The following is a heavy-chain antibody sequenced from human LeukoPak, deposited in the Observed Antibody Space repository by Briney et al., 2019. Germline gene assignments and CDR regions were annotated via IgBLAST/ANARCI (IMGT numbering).Heavy chain of an antibody. V-gene: IGHV3-33*06. D-gene: IGHD6-13*01. CDR1: GFTFSSYG. CDR2: IWYDGSNK. Sequence: GGSLRLSCAASGFTFSSYGMHWVRQAPGKGLEWVAVIWYDGSNKYYADSVKGRFTISRDNSKNTLYLQMNSLRAEDTAVYYCAKDSSSWSYYFDYWGQGTLVTVPS. J-gene: IGHJ4*02. CDR3: AKDSSSWSYYFDY.